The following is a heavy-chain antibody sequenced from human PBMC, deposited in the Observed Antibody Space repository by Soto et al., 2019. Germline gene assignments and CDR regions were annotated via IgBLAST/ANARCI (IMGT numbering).Heavy chain of an antibody. V-gene: IGHV3-23*01. CDR2: IGARGGSI. Sequence: EVQLLESGGGLVQPGGSLRLSCAASGFTFSSYAMSWVRQGQGKGLEWVSAIGARGGSISYADSVRGRFTIARDNSKNTLYLQMNSLRVEDTAVYYCAHGGVPAAVPRWGFDYWGQGTLVTVSS. D-gene: IGHD2-2*01. J-gene: IGHJ4*02. CDR3: AHGGVPAAVPRWGFDY. CDR1: GFTFSSYA.